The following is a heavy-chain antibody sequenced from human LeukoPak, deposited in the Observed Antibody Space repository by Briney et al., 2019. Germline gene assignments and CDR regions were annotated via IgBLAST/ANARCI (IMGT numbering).Heavy chain of an antibody. V-gene: IGHV4-34*01. CDR1: GGSFSGYY. J-gene: IGHJ4*02. CDR3: ARQDYYGSGSYYTLFAY. CDR2: INHSGRT. Sequence: SETLSLTCAVYGGSFSGYYGSWIRQPPGKGLEWIGEINHSGRTNYNPPLKSRVTTSVDTSKNQFSLKLSSVNDADKAVYYCARQDYYGSGSYYTLFAYWGQGTLVTVSS. D-gene: IGHD3-10*01.